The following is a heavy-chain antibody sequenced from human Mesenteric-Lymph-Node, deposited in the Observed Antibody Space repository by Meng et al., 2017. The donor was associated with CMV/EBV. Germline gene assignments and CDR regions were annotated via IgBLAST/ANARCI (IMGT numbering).Heavy chain of an antibody. CDR1: GYTFTSYD. CDR3: ARDPLSITHDAFDI. V-gene: IGHV1-8*01. J-gene: IGHJ3*02. Sequence: ASAKVSCKASGYTFTSYDINWVRQATGQGLEWMGWMSPNSGNTGYAQKFQGRVTMTRDTSISTAYMELSRLTSDDTAVYYCARDPLSITHDAFDIWGQGTMVTVSS. D-gene: IGHD1-14*01. CDR2: MSPNSGNT.